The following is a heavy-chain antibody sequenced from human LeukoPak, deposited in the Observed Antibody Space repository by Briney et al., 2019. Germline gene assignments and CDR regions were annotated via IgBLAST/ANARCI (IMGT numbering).Heavy chain of an antibody. CDR2: TNPGNGNT. Sequence: ASVKVSCKASGYTFTAYVIHWVRQAPGQSLEWMGCTNPGNGNTKYSQEFQGRAPITSDTSASTAYMELSSLRSEDMAVYYCARGGDFGSGNYNIMDVWGQGTTVTVSS. CDR3: ARGGDFGSGNYNIMDV. J-gene: IGHJ6*02. CDR1: GYTFTAYV. D-gene: IGHD3-10*01. V-gene: IGHV1-3*02.